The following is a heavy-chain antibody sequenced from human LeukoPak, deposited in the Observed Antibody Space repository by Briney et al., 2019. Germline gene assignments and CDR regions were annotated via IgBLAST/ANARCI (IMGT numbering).Heavy chain of an antibody. Sequence: SETLSLTCAVYGGSFSGYYWSWIRQPPGKGLEWIGEINHSGSTNYNPSLQSRVTRSVDTSKNQFSLTLSSVTAADTAVYYCARGGSYSRGYYYYYMDVWGKGTTVTVSS. CDR1: GGSFSGYY. CDR3: ARGGSYSRGYYYYYMDV. D-gene: IGHD6-13*01. J-gene: IGHJ6*03. V-gene: IGHV4-34*01. CDR2: INHSGST.